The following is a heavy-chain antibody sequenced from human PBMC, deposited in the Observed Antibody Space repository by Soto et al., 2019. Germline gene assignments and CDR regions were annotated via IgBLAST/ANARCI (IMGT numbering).Heavy chain of an antibody. CDR3: ARNRGEYYYYYYMDV. CDR1: GYTFTSYY. J-gene: IGHJ6*03. CDR2: INPSGGST. D-gene: IGHD2-21*01. Sequence: ASVKVSCKASGYTFTSYYMHWVRQAPGQWLEWMGIINPSGGSTSYAQKFQGRVTMTRDTSTSTVYMELSSLRSEDTAVYYCARNRGEYYYYYYMDVWGKGTTVTVSS. V-gene: IGHV1-46*03.